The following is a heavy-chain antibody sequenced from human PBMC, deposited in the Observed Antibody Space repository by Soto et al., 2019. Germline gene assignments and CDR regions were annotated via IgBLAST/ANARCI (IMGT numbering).Heavy chain of an antibody. V-gene: IGHV1-69*01. D-gene: IGHD1-26*01. CDR2: IIPIFGTA. J-gene: IGHJ6*02. CDR3: ARDPVIVGVPPYYYVMDV. Sequence: QVQLVQSGAEVKKPGSSVKVSCKASGGTFSSYAISWVRQAPGQGLEWMGGIIPIFGTANYAQKFQGRVTITADESTSTAYMELSSLRSEDTAVYYCARDPVIVGVPPYYYVMDVWGQGTTVTVSS. CDR1: GGTFSSYA.